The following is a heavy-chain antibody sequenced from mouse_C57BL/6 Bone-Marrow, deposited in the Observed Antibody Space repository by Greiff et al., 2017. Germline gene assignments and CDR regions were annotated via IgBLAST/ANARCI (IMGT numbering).Heavy chain of an antibody. J-gene: IGHJ2*01. CDR3: TVTTVVATRGY. Sequence: VQLQQSGAELVRPGASVKLSCTASGFNIKDYYMHWVKQRPEQGLEWIGWSDPENGDTEYASKFQGKATITADTSSNTAYLQLSSLTSEDTAVYYCTVTTVVATRGYWGQGTTLTVSS. CDR2: SDPENGDT. CDR1: GFNIKDYY. D-gene: IGHD1-1*01. V-gene: IGHV14-4*01.